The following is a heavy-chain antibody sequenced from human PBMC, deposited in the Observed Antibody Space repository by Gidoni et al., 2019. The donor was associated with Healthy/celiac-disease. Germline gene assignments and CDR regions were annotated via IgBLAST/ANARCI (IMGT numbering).Heavy chain of an antibody. CDR2: LWYDGSNK. V-gene: IGHV3-33*01. CDR3: AREADDFWSGYYTHFDY. D-gene: IGHD3-3*01. J-gene: IGHJ4*02. CDR1: GFTFSRYG. Sequence: QVQLVESGGCFVQPGRSLRLSCAASGFTFSRYGMHWVRQAPGKGLEWVAVLWYDGSNKYYADSVKGRFTIARDNSKNTLYLQMNSLRAEDTAVYYCAREADDFWSGYYTHFDYWGQGTLVTVSS.